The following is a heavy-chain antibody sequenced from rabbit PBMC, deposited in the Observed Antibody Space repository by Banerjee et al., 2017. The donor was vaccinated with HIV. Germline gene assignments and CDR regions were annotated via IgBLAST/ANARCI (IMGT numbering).Heavy chain of an antibody. Sequence: QSLGESGGDLVKPGASLTLTCTASGFTISSSYWICWVRQAPGKGPEWIACIDGGSSGGTYYPNWAKGRFTISKTSSTTVTLQMTSLTAADTATYFCARGYNYDDSGNWDGFDPWGPGTLVTVS. CDR3: ARGYNYDDSGNWDGFDP. D-gene: IGHD2-1*01. J-gene: IGHJ2*01. CDR2: IDGGSSGGT. CDR1: GFTISSSYW. V-gene: IGHV1S40*01.